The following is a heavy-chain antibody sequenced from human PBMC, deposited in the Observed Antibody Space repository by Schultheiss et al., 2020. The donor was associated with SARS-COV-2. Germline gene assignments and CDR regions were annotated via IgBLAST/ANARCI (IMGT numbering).Heavy chain of an antibody. CDR1: GGSISSGSYY. V-gene: IGHV4-61*02. J-gene: IGHJ4*02. CDR2: IYTSGST. CDR3: AREGGIASYYFDY. D-gene: IGHD6-13*01. Sequence: SETLSLTCTVSGGSISSGSYYWSWIRQPAGKGLEWIGRIYTSGSTNYNPSLKSRVTISVDTSKNQFSLKLSSVTAADTALYYCAREGGIASYYFDYWGQGTLVTVSS.